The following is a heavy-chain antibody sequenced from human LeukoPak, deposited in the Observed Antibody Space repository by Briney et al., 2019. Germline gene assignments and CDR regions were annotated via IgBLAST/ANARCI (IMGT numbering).Heavy chain of an antibody. Sequence: GGSLRLSCAASGFTFSNYWMSWVRQAPGKGLEWVANIKQDGSEKYYVDSVKGRFTISRDNAKNSLYLQMNTLRAEDTAVYYCARDQGGNGFDYWGQGTLVTVSS. V-gene: IGHV3-7*01. J-gene: IGHJ4*02. CDR2: IKQDGSEK. D-gene: IGHD4-23*01. CDR3: ARDQGGNGFDY. CDR1: GFTFSNYW.